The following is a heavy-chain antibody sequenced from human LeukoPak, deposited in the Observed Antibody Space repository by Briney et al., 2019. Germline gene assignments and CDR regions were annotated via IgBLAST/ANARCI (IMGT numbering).Heavy chain of an antibody. V-gene: IGHV3-21*06. CDR3: ARIAYADEGMDV. Sequence: GGSLRLSCAASTFTFSSYNMNWVRQAPGKGLEWVSSISSSGTYIYYRDSVKGRFTISRDNAKNSVYLQMSSLRAEETAVYYCARIAYADEGMDVWGKGTTVTVSS. D-gene: IGHD2-21*01. CDR2: ISSSGTYI. CDR1: TFTFSSYN. J-gene: IGHJ6*03.